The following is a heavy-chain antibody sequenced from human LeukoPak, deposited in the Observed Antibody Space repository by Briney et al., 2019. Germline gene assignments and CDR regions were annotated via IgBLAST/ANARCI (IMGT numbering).Heavy chain of an antibody. CDR1: GGPISDYY. D-gene: IGHD3-22*01. V-gene: IGHV4-59*01. CDR2: IYFRGTT. J-gene: IGHJ4*02. Sequence: SETLSLTCNVSGGPISDYYWSWIRQPPGKGLEWIGYIYFRGTTNYSPSFQSRVSISVDTSKNQFSLRLTSATAADTAVYYCARDRFYDNSGFRRLDFWGQGLLVTVSS. CDR3: ARDRFYDNSGFRRLDF.